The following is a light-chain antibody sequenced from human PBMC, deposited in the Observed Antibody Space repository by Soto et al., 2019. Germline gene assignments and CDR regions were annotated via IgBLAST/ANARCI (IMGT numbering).Light chain of an antibody. CDR1: SGDVGGYYY. CDR3: SSYTAGGTI. J-gene: IGLJ1*01. Sequence: QSALTQPASVSGSPGQSITISCTGTSGDVGGYYYVSWYQQLPGKAPKLMISEVSNRPSGVSNRFSGSKSGNTASLTISGLQAEDEAASYCSSYTAGGTIFGTGTKVTVL. CDR2: EVS. V-gene: IGLV2-14*01.